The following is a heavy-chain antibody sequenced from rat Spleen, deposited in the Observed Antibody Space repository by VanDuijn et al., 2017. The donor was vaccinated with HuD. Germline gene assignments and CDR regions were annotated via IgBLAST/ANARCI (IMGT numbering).Heavy chain of an antibody. Sequence: EVQLVESGGGSVQPGRSLKISCVASGFIFSDYDMAWVRQATTQGLEWIASISTGGDNIYYRDSVKGRFTISRDDAKNTQYLQMDSLRSEDTATYYCTRHGGLRNWFAYWGQGTLVTVSS. CDR2: ISTGGDNI. D-gene: IGHD1-11*01. J-gene: IGHJ3*01. CDR3: TRHGGLRNWFAY. V-gene: IGHV5S13*01. CDR1: GFIFSDYD.